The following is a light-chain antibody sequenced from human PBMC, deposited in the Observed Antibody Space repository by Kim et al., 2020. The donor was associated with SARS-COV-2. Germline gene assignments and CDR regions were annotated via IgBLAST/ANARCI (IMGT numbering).Light chain of an antibody. CDR3: ASWDDSLSSWV. CDR1: SSNLENNH. CDR2: SNN. J-gene: IGLJ3*02. Sequence: QSVLTQPPSASGTPGQRVTISCSGSSSNLENNHVYWYQHLPGTAPRLLIYSNNLRPSGVPDRFFGSKPGTSASLVISELRSEDEADYYCASWDDSLSSWVFGGGTQLTVL. V-gene: IGLV1-47*02.